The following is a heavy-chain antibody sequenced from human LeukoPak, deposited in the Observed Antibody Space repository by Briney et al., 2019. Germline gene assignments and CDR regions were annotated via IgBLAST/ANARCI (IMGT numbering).Heavy chain of an antibody. Sequence: SETLSLTCTVSGGSIGSYYWSWIRQPPGKGLEWIGYIYSSGSTNYNPSLKSRVTISLDTSKNQFSLKLSFVTAADTAVYYCARAFPGRFGGGLVDYWGQGTLVTVSS. CDR1: GGSIGSYY. V-gene: IGHV4-59*01. J-gene: IGHJ4*02. CDR3: ARAFPGRFGGGLVDY. CDR2: IYSSGST. D-gene: IGHD3-16*01.